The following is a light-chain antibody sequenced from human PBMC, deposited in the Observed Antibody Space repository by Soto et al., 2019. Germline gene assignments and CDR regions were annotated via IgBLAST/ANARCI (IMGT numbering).Light chain of an antibody. V-gene: IGKV3-15*01. Sequence: EGVMTQSPATRSVSPGERATLSCRASQNVRSNLAWYQQKPGQAPRLLIYGASTRATGIPARFSGRWSGTEFILTISSLQSEDCAVYYCRQYDDWPETFGQGTKVDIK. CDR1: QNVRSN. CDR3: RQYDDWPET. CDR2: GAS. J-gene: IGKJ1*01.